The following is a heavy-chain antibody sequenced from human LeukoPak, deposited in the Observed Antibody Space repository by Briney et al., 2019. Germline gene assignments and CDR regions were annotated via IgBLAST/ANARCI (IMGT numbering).Heavy chain of an antibody. J-gene: IGHJ5*01. V-gene: IGHV3-74*01. D-gene: IGHD3-9*01. CDR2: IKGDGSHT. Sequence: GGPLRLSCAASGFTFSNYWMHWVRQAPGKGLVWVSRIKGDGSHTIYADSVKGRFTISRDNAKNTLYLQMKSLRAEDTAVYYCVRDWDHFDFDSWGLGTLVTVSS. CDR1: GFTFSNYW. CDR3: VRDWDHFDFDS.